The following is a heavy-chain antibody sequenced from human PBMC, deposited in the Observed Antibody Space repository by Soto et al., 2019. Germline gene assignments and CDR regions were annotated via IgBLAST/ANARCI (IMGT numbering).Heavy chain of an antibody. Sequence: QLQLVESGGGLVKPGGSLTLSCEVSGFTFSDFAMTWIRQAPGKGLEWVSYISSTGTTAYYAASVKGRFTISRDNAKKSLFLQMNCLKVEDTAVYYCAEGGYDLGHWGQGTLVTVSS. J-gene: IGHJ1*01. CDR1: GFTFSDFA. CDR2: ISSTGTTA. V-gene: IGHV3-11*01. D-gene: IGHD5-12*01. CDR3: AEGGYDLGH.